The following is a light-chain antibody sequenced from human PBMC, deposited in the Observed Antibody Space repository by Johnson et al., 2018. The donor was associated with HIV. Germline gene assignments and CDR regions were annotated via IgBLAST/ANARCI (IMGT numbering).Light chain of an antibody. Sequence: QSVLTQPPSVSAAPGQKVTISCSGSSSNIGNNYVSWYQQLPGTAPKLLIYENNKRPSWIPDRFSGSTSGASATLAITGLPTGDEADYYCGTWDNSLKAEVFGTGTKVTVL. J-gene: IGLJ1*01. V-gene: IGLV1-51*02. CDR3: GTWDNSLKAEV. CDR2: ENN. CDR1: SSNIGNNY.